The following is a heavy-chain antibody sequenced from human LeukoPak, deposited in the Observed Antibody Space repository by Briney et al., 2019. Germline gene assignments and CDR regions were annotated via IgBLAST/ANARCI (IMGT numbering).Heavy chain of an antibody. CDR1: GFTFSSYA. CDR2: ISYDGSNK. Sequence: GGSLRLSCAASGFTFSSYAMHWVRQAPGKGLEWVAVISYDGSNKYYADSVKGRFTIPRDNAKNTLHLQMNSLRAEDTAVYYCARGARGSGTASDYWGQGTLVTVSS. CDR3: ARGARGSGTASDY. J-gene: IGHJ4*02. V-gene: IGHV3-30*04. D-gene: IGHD3-10*01.